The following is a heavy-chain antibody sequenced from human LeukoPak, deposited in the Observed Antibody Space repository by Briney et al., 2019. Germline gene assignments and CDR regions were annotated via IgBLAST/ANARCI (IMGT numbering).Heavy chain of an antibody. CDR3: AAGRRTGRDAFDI. CDR2: IVVGSGNT. V-gene: IGHV1-58*01. Sequence: SVKVSCKASGFTFTSSAVQWVRQARGQRLEWIGWIVVGSGNTNYAQKFQERVTITRDMSTSTAYMELSSLRSEDTAVYYCAAGRRTGRDAFDIWGQGTMVTVSS. J-gene: IGHJ3*02. CDR1: GFTFTSSA. D-gene: IGHD1-1*01.